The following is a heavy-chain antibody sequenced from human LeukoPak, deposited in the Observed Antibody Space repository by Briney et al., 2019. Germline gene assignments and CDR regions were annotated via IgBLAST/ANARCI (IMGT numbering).Heavy chain of an antibody. J-gene: IGHJ4*02. CDR3: ARLGVGATRQLDY. V-gene: IGHV4-4*02. Sequence: PSESLSLTCAVSGGSVSSSNWWRLVRQPPGEGLEWIGEIYHSGSTNYNPSLKSRVTISVDKYKNQFSLKLSSVTAADTAVYYCARLGVGATRQLDYWGQGTLVTVSS. D-gene: IGHD1-26*01. CDR2: IYHSGST. CDR1: GGSVSSSNW.